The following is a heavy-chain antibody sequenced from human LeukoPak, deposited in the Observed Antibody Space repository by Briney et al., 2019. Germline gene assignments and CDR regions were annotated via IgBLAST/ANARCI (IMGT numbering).Heavy chain of an antibody. Sequence: GGSLRLSCAASGFTFSSYGMSWVRQAPGKGLEWVSAISGSGGSTYYADSVKGRFTISRDNSKNTLYLQMNSLRAEDTAVYYCAKSYDSSGAHFDYWGQGTLVTVSS. CDR2: ISGSGGST. CDR1: GFTFSSYG. V-gene: IGHV3-23*01. D-gene: IGHD3-22*01. CDR3: AKSYDSSGAHFDY. J-gene: IGHJ4*02.